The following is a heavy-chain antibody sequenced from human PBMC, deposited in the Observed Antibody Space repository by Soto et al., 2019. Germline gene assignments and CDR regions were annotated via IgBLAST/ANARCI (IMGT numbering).Heavy chain of an antibody. Sequence: QVQLVQSGAEVKKPGSSVKVSCKDSGGTFSTYSMFWVRQAPGQGLEWMGRIIPMLGIANYAQRFQDRVTITADKSTATAYMELSSLRSEDTALYYCTIGSWSGGVFDIWGQGTVVTVSS. CDR1: GGTFSTYS. J-gene: IGHJ3*02. V-gene: IGHV1-69*02. CDR2: IIPMLGIA. D-gene: IGHD3-3*01. CDR3: TIGSWSGGVFDI.